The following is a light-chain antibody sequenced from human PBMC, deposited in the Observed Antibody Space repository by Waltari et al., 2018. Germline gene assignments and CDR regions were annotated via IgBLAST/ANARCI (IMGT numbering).Light chain of an antibody. V-gene: IGLV2-23*02. CDR3: SSYAGSSKGV. CDR2: AVS. CDR1: RSDGGNDKR. Sequence: QSALTQPASVSGSPGQSITISCTATRSDGGNDKRLSWYQQHPGKAPKLMIYAVSKRPSGVSDRFSGSKAGDMASLTISGLQPEDEAEYFCSSYAGSSKGVFGGGTKVTVL. J-gene: IGLJ2*01.